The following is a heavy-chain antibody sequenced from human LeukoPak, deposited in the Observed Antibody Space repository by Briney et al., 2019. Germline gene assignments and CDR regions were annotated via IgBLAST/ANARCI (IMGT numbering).Heavy chain of an antibody. D-gene: IGHD2-15*01. CDR1: GYSFTIYW. Sequence: GESLKISCKGSGYSFTIYWIGWVRQMPGKGLEWMGIIYPGDSDTRYSPSFQGQVTISADKSISTAYLQWSSLKASDTAMYYCAGLFMYCSGGSCYPDYWGQGTLVTVSS. CDR2: IYPGDSDT. CDR3: AGLFMYCSGGSCYPDY. J-gene: IGHJ4*02. V-gene: IGHV5-51*01.